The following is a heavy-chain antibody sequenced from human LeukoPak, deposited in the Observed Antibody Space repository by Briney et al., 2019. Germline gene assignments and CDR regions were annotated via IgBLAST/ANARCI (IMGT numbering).Heavy chain of an antibody. J-gene: IGHJ6*03. CDR2: INHSGST. D-gene: IGHD2-15*01. CDR3: ARGRGDIVVVVATRRYYYYMDV. Sequence: SETLSLTCAVYGGSFSGYYWSWIRQPPGKGLEWIGEINHSGSTNYNPSLKSRVTISVDTSKNQFSLKLSSVTAADTAVYYCARGRGDIVVVVATRRYYYYMDVWGKGTTVTVSS. V-gene: IGHV4-34*01. CDR1: GGSFSGYY.